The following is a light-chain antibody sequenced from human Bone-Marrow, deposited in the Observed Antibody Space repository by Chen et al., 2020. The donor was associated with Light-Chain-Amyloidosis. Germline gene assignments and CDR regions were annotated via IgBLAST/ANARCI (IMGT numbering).Light chain of an antibody. V-gene: IGKV1-9*01. CDR2: GAS. Sequence: DIQLTQSPSFLSASVGDRVTITCRARQGIRVYLAWYQQKPGKAPNLLIYGASTLQSGVPSRFSGSGSGTDFTLTISGLQPEDFATYYCQQLNSYPSITFGQGTRLEIK. CDR1: QGIRVY. CDR3: QQLNSYPSIT. J-gene: IGKJ5*01.